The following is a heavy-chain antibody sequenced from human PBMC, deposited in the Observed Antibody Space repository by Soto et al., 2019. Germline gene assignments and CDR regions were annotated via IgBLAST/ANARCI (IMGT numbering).Heavy chain of an antibody. CDR3: AKDRLSIAAPYYYYYYYMDV. D-gene: IGHD6-6*01. V-gene: IGHV3-30*18. CDR1: GFTFSSYG. Sequence: GGSLRLSCAASGFTFSSYGMHWVRQAPGKGLEWVAVISYDGSNKYYADSVKGRFTISRDNSKNTLYLQMNSLRAEDTAVYYCAKDRLSIAAPYYYYYYYMDVWGKGTTVTVSS. J-gene: IGHJ6*03. CDR2: ISYDGSNK.